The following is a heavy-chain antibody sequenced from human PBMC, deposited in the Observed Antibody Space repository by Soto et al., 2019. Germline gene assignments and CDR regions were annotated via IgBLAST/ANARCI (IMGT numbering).Heavy chain of an antibody. D-gene: IGHD3-3*01. CDR1: GFSLSDAKLG. J-gene: IGHJ5*02. CDR2: IFSNDEK. V-gene: IGHV2-26*01. CDR3: ARTRHYDCWSGSYDL. Sequence: QVTLKESGPVLVKPTETLTLTCTVSGFSLSDAKLGVSWIRQPPGKALEWLAHIFSNDEKSYSTSLKTRLTISKDTSKSKVVLPITNMKPEDTPTSSCARTRHYDCWSGSYDLWGQGTLVTVSS.